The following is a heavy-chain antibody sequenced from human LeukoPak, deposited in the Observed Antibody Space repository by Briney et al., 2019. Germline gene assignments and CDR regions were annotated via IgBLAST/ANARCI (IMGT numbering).Heavy chain of an antibody. J-gene: IGHJ4*02. CDR2: INWNSDSI. V-gene: IGHV3-9*01. Sequence: GGSLRLSCAVSGFTFDDYAMHWVRQVPGKGLEWVSGINWNSDSIGYADSVKGRFTTPRDNAKNSLYLQMNSLRAEDTAFYYCAINGGGDSGYGNFDYWGQGTLVTVSS. D-gene: IGHD5-12*01. CDR1: GFTFDDYA. CDR3: AINGGGDSGYGNFDY.